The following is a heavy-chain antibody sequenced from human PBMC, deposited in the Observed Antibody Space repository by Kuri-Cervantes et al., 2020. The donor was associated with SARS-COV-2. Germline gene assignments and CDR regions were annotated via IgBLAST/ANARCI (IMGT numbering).Heavy chain of an antibody. CDR1: GFTFSSYA. CDR3: ARDRIGVHDS. Sequence: GESLKISCAASGFTFSSYAMSWVRQAPGKGLEWVSVISGSGGSTYFAESVKGRFTISRDNSKNTLYLQMSSLRAEDTAMYYCARDRIGVHDSWGQGTLVTVSS. V-gene: IGHV3-23*01. J-gene: IGHJ4*02. CDR2: ISGSGGST. D-gene: IGHD2-15*01.